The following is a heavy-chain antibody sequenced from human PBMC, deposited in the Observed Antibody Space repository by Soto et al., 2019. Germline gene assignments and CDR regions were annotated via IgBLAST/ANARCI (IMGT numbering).Heavy chain of an antibody. V-gene: IGHV1-69*19. Sequence: QVQLVQSGSSVQKPGSSVKVSCKASGGTFSSYAISWVRQAPGQGLEWMGGIIPIFNATPYAQKFQGRVTITADESTGTAYMELSSLRSEDTAVYYGARKDFEAEIYYGMDVWGQGTTVTVSS. CDR2: IIPIFNAT. J-gene: IGHJ6*02. CDR3: ARKDFEAEIYYGMDV. CDR1: GGTFSSYA. D-gene: IGHD3-3*01.